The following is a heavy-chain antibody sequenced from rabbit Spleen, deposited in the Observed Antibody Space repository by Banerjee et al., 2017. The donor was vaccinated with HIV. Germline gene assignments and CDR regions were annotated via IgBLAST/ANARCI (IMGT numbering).Heavy chain of an antibody. D-gene: IGHD6-1*01. CDR2: IYGGGSGDT. V-gene: IGHV1S45*01. CDR3: ARDESATGCFSFNL. J-gene: IGHJ4*01. CDR1: GFSFSSSYW. Sequence: QEKLGESGGELVKPEGSLTLTCKASGFSFSSSYWICWVRQAPGKGREWIGCIYGGGSGDTYYAGWAKGRFTISITSSTTVTLQMTSLTGADTATYFCARDESATGCFSFNLWGQGTLVTVS.